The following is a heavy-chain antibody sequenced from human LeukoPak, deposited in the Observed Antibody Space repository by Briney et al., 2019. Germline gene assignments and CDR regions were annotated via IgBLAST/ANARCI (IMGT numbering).Heavy chain of an antibody. D-gene: IGHD2-15*01. CDR2: IYHSGSP. CDR3: ARGRGYCSGGSCARPSDY. Sequence: SGTLSLTCAVSGGSISSNNWWGWVRQPPGKGLEWIGEIYHSGSPNYNPSLKSRVTISVDKSRNHFSLNLSSVTAADTAVYYCARGRGYCSGGSCARPSDYWGQGTLVTVSS. CDR1: GGSISSNNW. V-gene: IGHV4-4*02. J-gene: IGHJ4*02.